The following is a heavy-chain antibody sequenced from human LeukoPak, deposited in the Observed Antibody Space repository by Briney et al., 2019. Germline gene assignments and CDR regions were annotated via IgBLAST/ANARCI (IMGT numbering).Heavy chain of an antibody. V-gene: IGHV4-30-2*01. D-gene: IGHD6-13*01. CDR1: GGSISNGGYS. Sequence: PPQTLSLTCAVSGGSISNGGYSWSWIRQPPGKGLEWIGYIYDSGSAYYNPSLKSRVTISVDRSKIHFSLRLSSVTAADTAVYYCARGDSRRGAWYFDLWGRGTLVTVSS. J-gene: IGHJ2*01. CDR2: IYDSGSA. CDR3: ARGDSRRGAWYFDL.